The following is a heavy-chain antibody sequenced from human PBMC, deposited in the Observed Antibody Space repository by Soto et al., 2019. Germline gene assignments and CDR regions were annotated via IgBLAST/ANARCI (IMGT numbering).Heavy chain of an antibody. Sequence: SETLSLTCTVSGGSISSSSYYWGWIRQPPGKGLEWIGSIYYSGSTYYNPSLKSRVTISVDTSKNQFSLKLSSVTAADTAVYYCARQRTRQWELPPYYFDYWGQGTLVTVSS. CDR1: GGSISSSSYY. D-gene: IGHD1-26*01. CDR3: ARQRTRQWELPPYYFDY. CDR2: IYYSGST. V-gene: IGHV4-39*01. J-gene: IGHJ4*02.